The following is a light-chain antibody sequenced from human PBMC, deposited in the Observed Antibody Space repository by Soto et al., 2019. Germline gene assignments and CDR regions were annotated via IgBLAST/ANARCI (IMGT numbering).Light chain of an antibody. V-gene: IGKV1-39*01. CDR2: DAS. Sequence: EILMTQSPLSLSASAGDRVSITCRASQSINSNINWYQQRRGKAPKLLICDASTMQTGVPSRFSGSGSETDFTLTISSLQPEYCTTFFSPVFSITLLPFGQGTKVDIK. CDR1: QSINSN. CDR3: PVFSITLLP. J-gene: IGKJ1*01.